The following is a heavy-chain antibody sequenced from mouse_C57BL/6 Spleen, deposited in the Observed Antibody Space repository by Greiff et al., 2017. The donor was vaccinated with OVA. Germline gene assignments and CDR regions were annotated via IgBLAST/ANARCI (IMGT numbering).Heavy chain of an antibody. Sequence: QVQLKESGAELARPGASVKLSCKASGYTFTSYGISWVKQRTGQGLEWIGEIYPRSGNTYYNEKFKGKATLTADKSSSTAYMELRSLTSEDSAVYVCARAGLGRDFDYWGQGTTLTVSS. CDR1: GYTFTSYG. D-gene: IGHD4-1*01. CDR3: ARAGLGRDFDY. CDR2: IYPRSGNT. V-gene: IGHV1-81*01. J-gene: IGHJ2*01.